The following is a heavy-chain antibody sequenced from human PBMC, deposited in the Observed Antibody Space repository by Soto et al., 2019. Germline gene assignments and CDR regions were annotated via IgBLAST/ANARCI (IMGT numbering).Heavy chain of an antibody. CDR3: ARFGMVAVAGTPAFDI. Sequence: ASVKVSCKASGYTFTSYYMHWVRQAPGQGLEWMGIINPSGGSTIYAQKFQGRVTMTRDTSTSTVYMELSSLRSEDTAVYYCARFGMVAVAGTPAFDIWGQGTMVTVSS. J-gene: IGHJ3*02. V-gene: IGHV1-46*03. CDR2: INPSGGST. D-gene: IGHD6-19*01. CDR1: GYTFTSYY.